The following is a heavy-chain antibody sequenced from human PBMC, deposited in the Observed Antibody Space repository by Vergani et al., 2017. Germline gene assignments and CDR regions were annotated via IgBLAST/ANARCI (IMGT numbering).Heavy chain of an antibody. V-gene: IGHV1-2*02. CDR1: GYTFTGYY. CDR2: INPNSGGT. CDR3: ARTSRVLRYFYWFVTGDAFDN. D-gene: IGHD3-9*01. J-gene: IGHJ3*02. Sequence: QVQLVQSGAEVKKPGASVKVSCKASGYTFTGYYMHWVRQAPGQGLEWMGWINPNSGGTNYAQKFQGRLTMTRDTYISTAYMELSRLRSDDTAVYYCARTSRVLRYFYWFVTGDAFDNWGQGTMVTVSS.